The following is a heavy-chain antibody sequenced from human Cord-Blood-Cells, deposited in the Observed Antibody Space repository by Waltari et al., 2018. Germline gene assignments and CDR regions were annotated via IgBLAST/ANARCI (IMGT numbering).Heavy chain of an antibody. CDR1: DYSISSGYY. D-gene: IGHD1-7*01. J-gene: IGHJ5*02. V-gene: IGHV4-38-2*02. Sequence: QVQLQESGPGLVKPSETLSLNCPVSDYSISSGYYWGLIWQAPGQGLEWIGSIYHSGSTYYNPSLKSRVTISVDTSKNQFSLKLSSVTAADTAVYYCARVRYNWNYGGTYNWFDPWGQGTLVTVSS. CDR3: ARVRYNWNYGGTYNWFDP. CDR2: IYHSGST.